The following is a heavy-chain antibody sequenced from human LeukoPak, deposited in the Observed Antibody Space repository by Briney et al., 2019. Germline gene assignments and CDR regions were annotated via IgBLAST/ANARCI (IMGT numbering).Heavy chain of an antibody. Sequence: GASVTVTLTSSGYTFTSNWLHWVRQAPGQGLEWMGIINTNGGSTFYPQKFQGRIIVPRDTPSRTVYMELSGLRSEVTAVYYCARDHPSEEKSWWLDPWGQGTLVTVSS. CDR1: GYTFTSNW. J-gene: IGHJ5*02. CDR2: INTNGGST. CDR3: ARDHPSEEKSWWLDP. D-gene: IGHD3-16*02. V-gene: IGHV1-46*01.